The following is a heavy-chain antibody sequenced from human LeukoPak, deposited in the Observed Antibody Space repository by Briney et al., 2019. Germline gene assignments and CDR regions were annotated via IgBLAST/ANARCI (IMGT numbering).Heavy chain of an antibody. J-gene: IGHJ4*02. CDR3: ARSRKQLAFDY. D-gene: IGHD6-6*01. V-gene: IGHV1-69*13. CDR2: IIPIFGTA. Sequence: GASVKVSCKASGGTFSSYAISWVRQAPGQELEWMGGIIPIFGTANYAQKFQGRVTITADESTSTAYMELSSLRSEDTAVYYCARSRKQLAFDYWGQGTLVTVSS. CDR1: GGTFSSYA.